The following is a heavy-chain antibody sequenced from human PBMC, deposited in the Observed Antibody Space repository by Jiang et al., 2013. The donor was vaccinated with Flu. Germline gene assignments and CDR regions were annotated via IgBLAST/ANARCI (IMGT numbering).Heavy chain of an antibody. V-gene: IGHV2-5*02. CDR3: AHGVVLEWLNWFDP. J-gene: IGHJ5*02. CDR1: GFSLSTSGVG. D-gene: IGHD3-3*01. CDR2: IYWDDDK. Sequence: KPTQTLTLTCTFSGFSLSTSGVGVGWIRQPPGKALEWLALIYWDDDKRYSPSLKSRLTITKDTSKNQVVLTMTNMDPVDTATYYCAHGVVLEWLNWFDPWGQGTLVTVSS.